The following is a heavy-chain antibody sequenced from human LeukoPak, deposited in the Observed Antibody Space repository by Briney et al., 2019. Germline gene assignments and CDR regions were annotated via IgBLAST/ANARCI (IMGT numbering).Heavy chain of an antibody. J-gene: IGHJ4*02. Sequence: PSETLSLTCTVSGGSISSYYWSWVRQAPGKGLEWASVIYSGGSTYYADSVKGRFTISRDNSKNTLYLQMNSLRAEDTAVYYCARDSSGYYVGSGFDYWGQGTLVTVSS. V-gene: IGHV3-53*01. CDR1: GGSISSYY. CDR2: IYSGGST. CDR3: ARDSSGYYVGSGFDY. D-gene: IGHD3-22*01.